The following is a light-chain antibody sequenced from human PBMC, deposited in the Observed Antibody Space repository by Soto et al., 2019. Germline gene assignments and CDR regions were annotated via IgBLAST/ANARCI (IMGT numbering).Light chain of an antibody. CDR2: KAS. Sequence: DIQMTQSPSTLSASVGDRVSITCRASQSISTWLAWYQQKPGKAPKLLIYKASTLERGVSSRFSGSGSGTEFTLTISSLQPDDFATYYCQQYNSYSRAFGHGTKVEIK. CDR3: QQYNSYSRA. CDR1: QSISTW. J-gene: IGKJ1*01. V-gene: IGKV1-5*03.